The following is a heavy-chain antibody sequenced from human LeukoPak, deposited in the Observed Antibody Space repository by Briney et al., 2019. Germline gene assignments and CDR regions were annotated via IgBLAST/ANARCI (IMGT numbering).Heavy chain of an antibody. J-gene: IGHJ4*02. CDR1: GDSISSGGYY. Sequence: SQTLSLTCTVSGDSISSGGYYWTWIRQPAGKGLEWIGRIYTSGSTNYNPSLKSRVTISVDTSKNQFSLKLSSVTAADTAVYYCARSQTGGQYYFDYWGQGTLVTVSS. CDR2: IYTSGST. D-gene: IGHD7-27*01. V-gene: IGHV4-61*02. CDR3: ARSQTGGQYYFDY.